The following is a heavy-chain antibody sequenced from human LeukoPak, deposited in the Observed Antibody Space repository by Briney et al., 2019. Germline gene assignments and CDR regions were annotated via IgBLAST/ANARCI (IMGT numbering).Heavy chain of an antibody. CDR3: AGCEQDV. CDR2: INHSGST. D-gene: IGHD1/OR15-1a*01. J-gene: IGHJ6*03. Sequence: PSETLSLTCAVYGGSFSGYYWSWIRQPPGKGLEWIGEINHSGSTNYNPSLKSRVTISVDTSKNQFSLKLSSVTAADTAVYYGAGCEQDVWGKGTTVPIPS. CDR1: GGSFSGYY. V-gene: IGHV4-34*01.